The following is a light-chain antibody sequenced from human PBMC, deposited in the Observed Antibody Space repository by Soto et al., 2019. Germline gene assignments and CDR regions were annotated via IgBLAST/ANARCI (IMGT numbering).Light chain of an antibody. J-gene: IGKJ3*01. Sequence: EIVLTQSPGTLSLSAGDRATLSCRASQSITTKFFAWYQQKPGQAPRLLIYDVSTRATGIPDRFSGSGSGTDFTLTISRLEPEDFVVYYCQQYGISPPFTFGPGTKVDIK. CDR3: QQYGISPPFT. CDR1: QSITTKF. CDR2: DVS. V-gene: IGKV3-20*01.